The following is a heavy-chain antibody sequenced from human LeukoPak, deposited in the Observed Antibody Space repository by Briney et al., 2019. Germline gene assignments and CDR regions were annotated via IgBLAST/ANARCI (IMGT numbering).Heavy chain of an antibody. D-gene: IGHD3-3*01. Sequence: SETLSLTCAVYGGSFSGYYWSWIRQPPGKGLEWIGEINHSGSTNYNPSLKSRVTISVDTSKNQFSLKLSSVTAADTAVYYCARDYADYDFWSGYYTVRYYYYYMDVWGKGTTVTVSS. CDR2: INHSGST. V-gene: IGHV4-34*01. CDR1: GGSFSGYY. J-gene: IGHJ6*03. CDR3: ARDYADYDFWSGYYTVRYYYYYMDV.